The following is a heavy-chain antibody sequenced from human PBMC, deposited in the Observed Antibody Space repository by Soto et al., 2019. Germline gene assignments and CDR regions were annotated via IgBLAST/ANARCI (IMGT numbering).Heavy chain of an antibody. CDR3: ARDTRKRVPGHFDY. Sequence: ASVKVSCKASGYTFTSYGISWVRQAPGQGLEWMGWISAYNGNTNYAQKLQGRVTMTTDTSTSTAYMELRSLRSDDTAVYYCARDTRKRVPGHFDYWGQGTLVTVSS. CDR1: GYTFTSYG. CDR2: ISAYNGNT. J-gene: IGHJ4*02. V-gene: IGHV1-18*04.